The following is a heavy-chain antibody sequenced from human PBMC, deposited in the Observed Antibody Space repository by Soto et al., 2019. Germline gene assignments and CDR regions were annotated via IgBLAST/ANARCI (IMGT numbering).Heavy chain of an antibody. CDR3: AREWKSAHYYSYGMDV. CDR1: GYTFTSYG. CDR2: ISAYNGNT. D-gene: IGHD1-1*01. Sequence: QVQLVQSGAEVKKPGASVKVSCKASGYTFTSYGISWVRQAPGQGLEWMGWISAYNGNTNYAQKLQGRVTMTTDTSTSTADMELRSLRSDDTAVYYCAREWKSAHYYSYGMDVWGQGTTVTVSS. V-gene: IGHV1-18*01. J-gene: IGHJ6*02.